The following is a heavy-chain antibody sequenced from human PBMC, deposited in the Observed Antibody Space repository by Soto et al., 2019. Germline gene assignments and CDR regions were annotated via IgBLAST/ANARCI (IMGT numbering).Heavy chain of an antibody. CDR2: ISSSSSYI. CDR3: ARYDSSGYYWPYYYYGMDV. CDR1: GFTFSTYS. J-gene: IGHJ6*02. V-gene: IGHV3-21*01. Sequence: GGSLRLSCAASGFTFSTYSMNWVRQAPGKGLDWVSSISSSSSYIYYADSVKGRFTISRGNAKNSLYLQMNSLRAEDTAVYYCARYDSSGYYWPYYYYGMDVWGQGTTVTVSS. D-gene: IGHD3-22*01.